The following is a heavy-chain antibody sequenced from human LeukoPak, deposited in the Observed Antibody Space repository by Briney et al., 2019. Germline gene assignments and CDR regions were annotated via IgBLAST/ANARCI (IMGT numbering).Heavy chain of an antibody. V-gene: IGHV1-2*02. CDR1: AHSSTVFY. J-gene: IGHJ4*02. CDR2: INPKSGDT. CDR3: ARSATFRYFDPHFDY. Sequence: ASVTLSCTVSAHSSTVFYTGWVRHAPGEGLEWMGWINPKSGDTHYAQQFQGRVTMTRDTSISTDYMELSRLRSDDTAVYYCARSATFRYFDPHFDYWGQGTLVTVSS. D-gene: IGHD3-9*01.